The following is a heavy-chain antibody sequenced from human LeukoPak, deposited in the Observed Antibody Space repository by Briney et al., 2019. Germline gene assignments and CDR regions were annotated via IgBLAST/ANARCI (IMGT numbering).Heavy chain of an antibody. CDR1: GFTFSSYS. V-gene: IGHV3-48*04. D-gene: IGHD3-22*01. Sequence: QTGGSLRLSCAASGFTFSSYSMNWVRQAPGKGLEWVSYISSSSSTIYYADSVMGRFTISRDNAKNSLYLQMNSLRAEDTAVYYCARDLSRLSDSSGYYHFALGYWGQGTLVTVSS. J-gene: IGHJ4*02. CDR3: ARDLSRLSDSSGYYHFALGY. CDR2: ISSSSSTI.